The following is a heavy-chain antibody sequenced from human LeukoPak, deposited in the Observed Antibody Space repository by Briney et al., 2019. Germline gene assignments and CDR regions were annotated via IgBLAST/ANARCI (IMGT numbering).Heavy chain of an antibody. CDR3: ARQDGSGTYDAFDI. D-gene: IGHD3-10*01. CDR1: GYLFTSYW. Sequence: GESLKISCKDTGYLFTSYWIAWVRQKPGKGLEWMGIIYPGDLDTRYNPSFEGQVTISADTSINSAYLQWDSQKASDTAMYFCARQDGSGTYDAFDIWGQGTMVTVPS. CDR2: IYPGDLDT. V-gene: IGHV5-51*01. J-gene: IGHJ3*02.